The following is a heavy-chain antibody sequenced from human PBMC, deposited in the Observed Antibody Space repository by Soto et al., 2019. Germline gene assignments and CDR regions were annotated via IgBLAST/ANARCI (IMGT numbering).Heavy chain of an antibody. V-gene: IGHV3-30-3*01. D-gene: IGHD2-2*01. CDR3: ARDEETAAILMDV. CDR2: ILYDGSNK. J-gene: IGHJ6*02. CDR1: GFTFSSHA. Sequence: QVQLVESGGGVVQPGRSLRLSCAASGFTFSSHAMHWIRQAPGKGLEWVAVILYDGSNKYYADSVKGRFTISRDNFKNTLYLQMNSLRAEGTDVDYWARDEETAAILMDVWGQGATVTVSS.